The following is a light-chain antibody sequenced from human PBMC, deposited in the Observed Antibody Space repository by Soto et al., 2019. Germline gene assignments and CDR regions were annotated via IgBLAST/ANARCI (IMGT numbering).Light chain of an antibody. CDR2: AAS. V-gene: IGKV1-8*01. Sequence: AIRLTESPSPVSASTGDRVTITCRASQGISSYLAWYQQKPGKAPKLLIYAASTLQSGVPSRFSGSGSGTDFTLTISCLQSEDFATYYCQQYYSYSWTFGQGSKVDI. CDR3: QQYYSYSWT. J-gene: IGKJ1*01. CDR1: QGISSY.